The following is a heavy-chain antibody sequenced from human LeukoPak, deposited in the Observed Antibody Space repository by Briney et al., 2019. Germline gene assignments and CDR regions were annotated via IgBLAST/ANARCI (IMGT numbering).Heavy chain of an antibody. D-gene: IGHD6-6*01. CDR3: ATIAARSFDN. Sequence: GGCLRLSCAGSGFTVSGYYMSWVRQAPGKGLEWVSVIYSGGSKYYSDSVKGRFTMSRDNSKKKLYLQRKRERGEDRAVDYYATIAARSFDNWGQGTLVTVSS. V-gene: IGHV3-66*01. CDR2: IYSGGSK. J-gene: IGHJ4*02. CDR1: GFTVSGYY.